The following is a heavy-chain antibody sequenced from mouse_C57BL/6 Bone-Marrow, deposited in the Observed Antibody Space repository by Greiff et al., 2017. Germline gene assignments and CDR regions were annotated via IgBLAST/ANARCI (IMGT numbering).Heavy chain of an antibody. Sequence: VQLQQPGAELVKPGASVKLSCKASGYTFTSYWMQWVKQRPGQGLEWIGEIDPSDSYTNYNQKFKGKATLTVDTSASTAYMQLSSLTSEDSAVYYCARSSLYYYAMDDWGQGTSVTVSS. J-gene: IGHJ4*01. CDR1: GYTFTSYW. V-gene: IGHV1-50*01. CDR2: IDPSDSYT. D-gene: IGHD6-1*01. CDR3: ARSSLYYYAMDD.